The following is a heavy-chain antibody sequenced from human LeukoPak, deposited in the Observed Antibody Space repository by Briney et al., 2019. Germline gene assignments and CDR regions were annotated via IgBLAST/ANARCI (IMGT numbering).Heavy chain of an antibody. J-gene: IGHJ4*02. D-gene: IGHD3-22*01. CDR1: GFTFSSYS. CDR3: ASSDDYYDSSGYYY. Sequence: GGSLRLSCAASGFTFSSYSMNWVRQAPGKGLEWVSSISSSSYIYYADSVKGRFTISRDNAKNSLYLQMNSLRAEDTAVYYCASSDDYYDSSGYYYWGQGTLVTVSS. CDR2: ISSSSYI. V-gene: IGHV3-21*01.